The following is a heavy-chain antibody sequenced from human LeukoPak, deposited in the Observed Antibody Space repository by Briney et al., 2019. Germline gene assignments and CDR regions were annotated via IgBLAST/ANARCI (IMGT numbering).Heavy chain of an antibody. J-gene: IGHJ4*02. CDR2: ISSSSSYI. CDR1: GFTFSSYS. Sequence: PGGSLRLSCAASGFTFSSYSMNWVRQAPGKGLEWVSSISSSSSYIYYADSVKGRFTISRDNSKNTLYLQMNSLRAEDTAVYYCARQGHYDFWSGYRLDYWGQGTLVTVSS. V-gene: IGHV3-21*01. CDR3: ARQGHYDFWSGYRLDY. D-gene: IGHD3-3*01.